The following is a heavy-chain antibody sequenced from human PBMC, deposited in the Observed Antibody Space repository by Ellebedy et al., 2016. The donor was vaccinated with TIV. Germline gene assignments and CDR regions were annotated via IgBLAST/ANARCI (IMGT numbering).Heavy chain of an antibody. CDR3: ARGHGATTPYYYYGMDV. V-gene: IGHV1-69*13. D-gene: IGHD5-12*01. Sequence: SVKVSXXASGGTFSSYAISWVRQAPGQGLEWMGGIIPIFGTANCAQKFQGRVTITADESTSTAYMELSSLRSEDTAVYYCARGHGATTPYYYYGMDVWGQGTTVTVSS. CDR1: GGTFSSYA. CDR2: IIPIFGTA. J-gene: IGHJ6*02.